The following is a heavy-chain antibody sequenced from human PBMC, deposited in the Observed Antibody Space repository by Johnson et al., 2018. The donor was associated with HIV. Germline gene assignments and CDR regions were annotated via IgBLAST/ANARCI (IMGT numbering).Heavy chain of an antibody. Sequence: VQLVESGGGVVQPGRSLRLSCAASGFTFSSYAMHWVRQAPGKGLEWVALISYDGSNKYYADSVKGRFTISRDNSKNTLYLQMNSLRAEDSALYFCASGVDAFDIWGQGTMVTVSS. CDR2: ISYDGSNK. J-gene: IGHJ3*02. D-gene: IGHD3-16*01. CDR1: GFTFSSYA. CDR3: ASGVDAFDI. V-gene: IGHV3-30*04.